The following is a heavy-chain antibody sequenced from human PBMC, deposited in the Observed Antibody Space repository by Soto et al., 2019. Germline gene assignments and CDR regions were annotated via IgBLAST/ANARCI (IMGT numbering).Heavy chain of an antibody. V-gene: IGHV3-30*04. D-gene: IGHD6-19*01. CDR3: ARDMYSSDYFVKWFEP. J-gene: IGHJ5*02. CDR2: ISKDGMKK. Sequence: QVRLVESGGGVVQPGRSLRLSCTASGFSFSSYAMYWFRQPPGKGLEWVAVISKDGMKKNYADSVKGRVTVSRDNANYSLDLQLNSLRGEDTAMNYCARDMYSSDYFVKWFEPWGQGTLVTVSS. CDR1: GFSFSSYA.